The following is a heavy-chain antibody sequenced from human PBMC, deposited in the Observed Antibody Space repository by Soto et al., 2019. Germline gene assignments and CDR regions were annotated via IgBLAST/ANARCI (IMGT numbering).Heavy chain of an antibody. CDR1: GFTLSSYT. V-gene: IGHV3-21*01. CDR2: ISESRSSI. D-gene: IGHD6-6*01. J-gene: IGHJ5*02. Sequence: PGGSLRLSCAASGFTLSSYTMHWVRQAPGKGLEWVASISESRSSIYYADSVKGRFTISRDSAENSLFLQMTSLTAADTAVYYCARPSTQARFWNWFDPWGQGTLVTAPQ. CDR3: ARPSTQARFWNWFDP.